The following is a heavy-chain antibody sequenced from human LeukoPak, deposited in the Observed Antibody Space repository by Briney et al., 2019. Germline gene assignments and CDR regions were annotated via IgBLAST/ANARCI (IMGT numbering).Heavy chain of an antibody. Sequence: ASVKVSCKASGYTFNNNGITWVRQAPGQGLEWMGWISANNINTNYALKVEGRVTMTADTSTNTAYMELRSLRSDDTAVYYCARECRYCSDGSCTEPRDGFDIWGQGTMVTVSS. CDR2: ISANNINT. V-gene: IGHV1-18*01. D-gene: IGHD2-15*01. CDR3: ARECRYCSDGSCTEPRDGFDI. J-gene: IGHJ3*02. CDR1: GYTFNNNG.